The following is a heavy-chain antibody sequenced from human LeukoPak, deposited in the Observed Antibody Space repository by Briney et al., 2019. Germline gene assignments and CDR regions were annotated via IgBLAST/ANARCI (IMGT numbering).Heavy chain of an antibody. D-gene: IGHD2-8*01. V-gene: IGHV1-69*04. CDR3: AREQLNGYCTNGVCYGEDY. CDR1: GGTFSSYT. CDR2: IIPILGIA. Sequence: SVKVSCKASGGTFSSYTISWVRQAPGQGLEWMGRIIPILGIANYAQKFQGRVTITADKSTSTAYMELSSLRSEDTAVYYCAREQLNGYCTNGVCYGEDYWGQGTLVTVSS. J-gene: IGHJ4*02.